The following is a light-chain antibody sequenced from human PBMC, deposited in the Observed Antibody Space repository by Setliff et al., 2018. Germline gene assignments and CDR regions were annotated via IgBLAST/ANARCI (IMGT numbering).Light chain of an antibody. CDR1: SSDVGGYDY. J-gene: IGLJ1*01. CDR2: DVS. V-gene: IGLV2-14*03. CDR3: FSYTSSSSYV. Sequence: QSVLTQPASVSGSLGQSITISCTGSSSDVGGYDYVSWYQHHPGRAPKFMIYDVSKRPSGVSNRFSGSKSGNTASLTISGLQAEDEADYYCFSYTSSSSYVFGSGTKV.